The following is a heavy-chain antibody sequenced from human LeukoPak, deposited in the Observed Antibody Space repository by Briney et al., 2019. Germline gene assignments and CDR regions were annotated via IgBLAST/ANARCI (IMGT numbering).Heavy chain of an antibody. CDR3: ARFGHTSSLDY. CDR1: GYILTNNW. J-gene: IGHJ4*02. V-gene: IGHV5-51*01. Sequence: GESLKISCKISGYILTNNWIGWVRQVPGKGLEWMGLIYPGNSDTKYSPSFQGQVTFSVDKSISTAYLHWSSLKASDTAMYYCARFGHTSSLDYWGQGTLATVS. D-gene: IGHD6-13*01. CDR2: IYPGNSDT.